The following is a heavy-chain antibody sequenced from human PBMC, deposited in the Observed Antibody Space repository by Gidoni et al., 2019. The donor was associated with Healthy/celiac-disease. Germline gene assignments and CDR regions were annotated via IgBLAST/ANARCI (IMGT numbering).Heavy chain of an antibody. CDR2: LIPILGIA. D-gene: IGHD6-13*01. CDR3: ARARPSSIAAAGSGAAGWFDP. J-gene: IGHJ5*02. Sequence: QVQLVQSGAEVKKPGSSVQVSCQASGGTFSSYAISWGRQAPGQGLEWMGRLIPILGIANYAQKFQGRVTITADKSTSTAYMELSSLRSEDTAVYYCARARPSSIAAAGSGAAGWFDPWGQGTLVTVSS. V-gene: IGHV1-69*04. CDR1: GGTFSSYA.